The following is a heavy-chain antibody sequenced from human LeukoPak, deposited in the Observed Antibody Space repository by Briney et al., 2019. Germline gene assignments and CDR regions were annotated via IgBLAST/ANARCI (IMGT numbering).Heavy chain of an antibody. D-gene: IGHD4-17*01. CDR3: AKDREMDYGDYNFDY. CDR2: ISGSGGST. V-gene: IGHV3-23*01. J-gene: IGHJ4*02. Sequence: GGSLRLSCAASGFTFSSYAMSWVRQAPGKGLEWVSAISGSGGSTYYADSVKGRFTISRDNSKNTLYLEMNSLRAEDTAVYYCAKDREMDYGDYNFDYWGQGTLVTVSS. CDR1: GFTFSSYA.